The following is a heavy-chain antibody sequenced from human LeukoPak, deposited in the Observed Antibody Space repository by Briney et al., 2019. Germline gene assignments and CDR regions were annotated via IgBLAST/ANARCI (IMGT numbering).Heavy chain of an antibody. V-gene: IGHV1-46*01. CDR2: INPSGGST. J-gene: IGHJ3*02. CDR3: ARDPGRFGYSYGHRAFDI. CDR1: GYTFTSYY. D-gene: IGHD5-18*01. Sequence: ASGKVSCKASGYTFTSYYMHWVRQAPGQGLEWMGIINPSGGSTSYAQKFQGRVTMTRDTSTSTVYMELSSLRSEDTAVYYCARDPGRFGYSYGHRAFDIWGQGTMVTVSS.